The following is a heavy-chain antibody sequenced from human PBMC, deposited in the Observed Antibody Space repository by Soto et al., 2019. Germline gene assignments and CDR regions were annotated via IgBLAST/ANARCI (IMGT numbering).Heavy chain of an antibody. D-gene: IGHD2-2*03. Sequence: SETLSLTCSVSGGFVSSSSYSWGWIRQSPGKGLEWIGTIYSSEDTYYNPSLLSRVTISVDTSKNEFSLRLSSVTAADTAVYYCARLNGYCISTDCHGYYGMDVWGQGTTVTVS. J-gene: IGHJ6*02. CDR3: ARLNGYCISTDCHGYYGMDV. CDR1: GGFVSSSSYS. CDR2: IYSSEDT. V-gene: IGHV4-39*01.